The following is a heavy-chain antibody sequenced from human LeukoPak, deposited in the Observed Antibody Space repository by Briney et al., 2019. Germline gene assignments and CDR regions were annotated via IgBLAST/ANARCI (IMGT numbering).Heavy chain of an antibody. Sequence: SETLSLTCTVSGGSITSSTYYWGWIRQPPGKGLEWIGSVFYSGSTYYNPSLQSRVTIAVDTSKNQFSLKLSSVTAADTAVYYCARVTGYFDSWGQGTLVTVSS. D-gene: IGHD3-10*01. CDR2: VFYSGST. CDR3: ARVTGYFDS. CDR1: GGSITSSTYY. V-gene: IGHV4-39*07. J-gene: IGHJ4*02.